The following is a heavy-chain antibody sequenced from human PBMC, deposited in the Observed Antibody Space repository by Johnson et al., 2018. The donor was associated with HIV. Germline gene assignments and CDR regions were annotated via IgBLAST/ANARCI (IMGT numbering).Heavy chain of an antibody. D-gene: IGHD4-23*01. CDR3: ARDQVAVVSPGAAFDI. CDR2: IKQDGSEK. V-gene: IGHV3-7*05. CDR1: GFTFSSYW. J-gene: IGHJ3*02. Sequence: VQLVESGGGLVKPGGSLRLSCAASGFTFSSYWMSWVRQAPGKGLEWVANIKQDGSEKYYVDSVKGRFTVSRDNAWNSLFLQMNSLRAEDTAVYYCARDQVAVVSPGAAFDIWGQGTMVTVSS.